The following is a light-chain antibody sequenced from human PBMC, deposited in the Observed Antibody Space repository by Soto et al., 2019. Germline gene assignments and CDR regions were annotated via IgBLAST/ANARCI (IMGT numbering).Light chain of an antibody. V-gene: IGLV2-14*03. CDR3: TSYTRSPLYV. CDR1: RSDIGGANH. J-gene: IGLJ1*01. CDR2: DVD. Sequence: QSVLTQPASVSGSPGQSITVSCTGIRSDIGGANHVSWYQQHPGKAPRLISYDVDNRPSGVSARFSGSKSGNTASLTISGLQADDEADYYCTSYTRSPLYVFGTGTKLTVL.